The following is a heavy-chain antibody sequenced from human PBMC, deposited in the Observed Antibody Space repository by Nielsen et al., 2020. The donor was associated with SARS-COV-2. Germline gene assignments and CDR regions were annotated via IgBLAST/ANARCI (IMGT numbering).Heavy chain of an antibody. CDR2: ISYDGSNK. J-gene: IGHJ4*02. CDR1: GFTFSNAW. Sequence: GESLKISCAASGFTFSNAWMSWVRQAPGKGLEWVAVISYDGSNKYYADSVKGRFTISRDNSKNTLYLQMNSLRAEDTAVYYCASLYDSSDIHNYWGQGTLVTVSS. V-gene: IGHV3-30*03. D-gene: IGHD3-22*01. CDR3: ASLYDSSDIHNY.